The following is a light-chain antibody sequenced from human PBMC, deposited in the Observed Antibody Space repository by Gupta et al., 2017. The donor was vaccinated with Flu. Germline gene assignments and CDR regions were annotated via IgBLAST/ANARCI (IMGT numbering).Light chain of an antibody. J-gene: IGKJ4*01. CDR2: DAS. CDR3: HQRSSGPPLT. V-gene: IGKV3-11*01. Sequence: ATLSWAPGERATLSCRASQSVFAYLAWYQHKPGQAPRLLIYDASTRAPGVPARFSGSGYGTEFTLSTSSLEPEDFAVYYCHQRSSGPPLTFGGGTKVEI. CDR1: QSVFAY.